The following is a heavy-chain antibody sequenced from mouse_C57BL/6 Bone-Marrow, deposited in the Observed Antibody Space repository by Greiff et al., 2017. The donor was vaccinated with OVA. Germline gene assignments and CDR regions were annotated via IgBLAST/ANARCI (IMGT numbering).Heavy chain of an antibody. Sequence: EVQVVESGGDLVKPGGSLKLSCAASGFTFSSYGMSWVRQTPDKRLEWVATISSGGSYTYYPDSVKGRFTISRDNAKNTLYLQMSSLKSEDTAMYYCARQAYYGSSCYFDYWGQGTTLTVSS. CDR2: ISSGGSYT. CDR3: ARQAYYGSSCYFDY. J-gene: IGHJ2*01. CDR1: GFTFSSYG. V-gene: IGHV5-6*01. D-gene: IGHD1-1*01.